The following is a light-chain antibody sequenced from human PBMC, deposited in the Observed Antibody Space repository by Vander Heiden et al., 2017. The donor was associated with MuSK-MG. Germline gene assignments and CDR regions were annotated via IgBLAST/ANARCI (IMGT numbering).Light chain of an antibody. CDR2: DGS. Sequence: ELGLPHSPVTLSLSPGARATLSCSVTQNIKNYLEWYQQKPGQSPRLLIFDGSNRAKGIKAMFSGSGYGTDFIITIISREPEDFEIYLCQQRTFGDPGGKFGQGTRVEIK. V-gene: IGKV3-11*01. CDR3: QQRTFGDPGGK. CDR1: QNIKNY. J-gene: IGKJ1*01.